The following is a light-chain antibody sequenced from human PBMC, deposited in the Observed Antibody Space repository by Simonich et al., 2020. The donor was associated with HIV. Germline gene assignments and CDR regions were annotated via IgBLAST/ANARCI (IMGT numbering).Light chain of an antibody. CDR1: QSVSGN. Sequence: EIVMTQSPATLSVSPGERATLSCRASQSVSGNLAWYQQKPGQAPRLLIYDASNRATGIPARFSGSGSGTDFTLTISSLQAEDVAVYYCQQYYSTRTFGQGTKVEIK. CDR2: DAS. CDR3: QQYYSTRT. J-gene: IGKJ1*01. V-gene: IGKV3D-15*01.